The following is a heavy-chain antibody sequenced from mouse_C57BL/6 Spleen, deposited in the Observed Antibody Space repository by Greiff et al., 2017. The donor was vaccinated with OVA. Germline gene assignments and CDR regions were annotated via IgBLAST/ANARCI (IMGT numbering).Heavy chain of an antibody. CDR2: FDPEDGET. CDR3: ARNYCSVFGC. V-gene: IGHV14-2*01. CDR1: GFNITDYY. J-gene: IGHJ2*01. D-gene: IGHD1-1*01. Sequence: EVQLQQSGAELVKPGASVKLSCTASGFNITDYYMHWVKQRPEQGLEWIGRFDPEDGETKYAPKFQGKATITADTSSNTAYLQLSGLASEDTAVYYGARNYCSVFGCWGQGTTLTVAS.